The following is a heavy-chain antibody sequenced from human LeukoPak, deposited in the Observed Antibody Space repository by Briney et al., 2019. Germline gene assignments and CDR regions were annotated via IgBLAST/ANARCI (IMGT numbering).Heavy chain of an antibody. D-gene: IGHD6-19*01. Sequence: GGSLRLSCAASGFIFSTYWMTWVRQAPGKGLKWVANIKQDGSEKYYVDSVQGRFTISRDNAKNSLYLQMNSLRAEDTAVYYCARSSGWFLTDWGQGTMVTVSS. CDR1: GFIFSTYW. CDR2: IKQDGSEK. J-gene: IGHJ3*01. CDR3: ARSSGWFLTD. V-gene: IGHV3-7*01.